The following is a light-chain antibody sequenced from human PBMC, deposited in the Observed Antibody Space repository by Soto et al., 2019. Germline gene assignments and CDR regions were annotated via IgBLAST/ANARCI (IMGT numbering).Light chain of an antibody. J-gene: IGLJ1*01. CDR3: QSYDSSLSVNYV. CDR1: SSNIGAGYD. Sequence: QSVLTQPPSVSGAPGQRVTISCTGSSSNIGAGYDVHWYQQLPGTAPKLLIYGNINRPSGVPDRFSGSKSGTSASLAITGLQAGDEADYYCQSYDSSLSVNYVFGTGTKVTVL. V-gene: IGLV1-40*01. CDR2: GNI.